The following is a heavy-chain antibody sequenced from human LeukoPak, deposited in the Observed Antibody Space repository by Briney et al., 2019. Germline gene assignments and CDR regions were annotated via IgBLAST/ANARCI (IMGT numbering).Heavy chain of an antibody. CDR2: IYYSGST. D-gene: IGHD3-22*01. CDR3: AREWSSGYYSGFDY. J-gene: IGHJ4*02. CDR1: GGSISSYY. Sequence: SETLSLTCTVSGGSISSYYWSWIRQPPGKGLEWIGYIYYSGSTNYNPSLKSRVTISVDTSKNQFSLKLSSVTAADTAVYYCAREWSSGYYSGFDYWGQGTLVTVSS. V-gene: IGHV4-59*12.